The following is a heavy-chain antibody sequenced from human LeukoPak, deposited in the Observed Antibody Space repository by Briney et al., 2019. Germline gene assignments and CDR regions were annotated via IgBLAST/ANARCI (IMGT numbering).Heavy chain of an antibody. V-gene: IGHV7-4-1*02. D-gene: IGHD6-19*01. Sequence: ASVKVSCKASGYTFTSYAINWVRQAPGQGLQWMGWINTNTGYPKYAQGFTGRFVFSLDTSVSTAYLQISSLKVEDTAVYYCARSFRRGWSHDAFDIWGQGTMVTVSS. CDR2: INTNTGYP. CDR1: GYTFTSYA. J-gene: IGHJ3*02. CDR3: ARSFRRGWSHDAFDI.